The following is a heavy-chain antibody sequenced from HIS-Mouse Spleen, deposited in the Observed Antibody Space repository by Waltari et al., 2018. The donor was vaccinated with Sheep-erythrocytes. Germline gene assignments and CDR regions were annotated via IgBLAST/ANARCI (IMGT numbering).Heavy chain of an antibody. J-gene: IGHJ4*02. CDR2: ISSSSSYI. D-gene: IGHD4-17*01. CDR3: ARVAAVTTYYFDY. Sequence: SSYSMNWVRQAPGKGLEWVSSISSSSSYIYYADSVKGRCTISRDNAKNSLYLQMNSLRAEDTAVYYCARVAAVTTYYFDYWGQGTLVTVSS. CDR1: SSYS. V-gene: IGHV3-21*01.